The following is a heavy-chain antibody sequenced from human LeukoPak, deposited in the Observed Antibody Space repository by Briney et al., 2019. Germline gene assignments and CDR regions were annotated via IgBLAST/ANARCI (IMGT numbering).Heavy chain of an antibody. V-gene: IGHV1-46*01. D-gene: IGHD3-10*01. CDR2: IDPSGGGT. Sequence: ASVKVSCKASGYTFTSYYMHWVRQAPGQGLEWMGIIDPSGGGTTYAQKFQGRVTMTRDTSTSTVYMELSGLRSEDTAVYYCASLGSGSSPIIDFDYWGQGTLVTVSS. CDR3: ASLGSGSSPIIDFDY. J-gene: IGHJ4*02. CDR1: GYTFTSYY.